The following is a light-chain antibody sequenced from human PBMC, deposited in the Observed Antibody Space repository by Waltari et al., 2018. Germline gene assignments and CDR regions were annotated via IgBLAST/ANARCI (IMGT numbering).Light chain of an antibody. Sequence: DIVLTQSPGTLSLSPGERATLSCRPSESVGRYLAWYKQQHGQAPRLLIYDASTRATGIPDRFSGGGSGTDFNLTISRLEPEDFAVYYCQMYGRLPVTFGQGTKVEI. CDR2: DAS. J-gene: IGKJ1*01. V-gene: IGKV3-20*01. CDR3: QMYGRLPVT. CDR1: ESVGRY.